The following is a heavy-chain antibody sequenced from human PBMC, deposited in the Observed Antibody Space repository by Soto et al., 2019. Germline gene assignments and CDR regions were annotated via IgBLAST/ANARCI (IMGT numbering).Heavy chain of an antibody. V-gene: IGHV4-59*01. CDR2: IYYRGST. CDR3: ARGGYNWNDVPDY. Sequence: QVQLQESGPGLVKPSETLSLTCIVSGGSISNYYWSWIRQPPGKGLEWIGYIYYRGSTNYNPSLKSRVTISVDTSKHQFSLKLSSVTAADTAVYYCARGGYNWNDVPDYWGQGTLVTVSS. J-gene: IGHJ4*02. CDR1: GGSISNYY. D-gene: IGHD1-20*01.